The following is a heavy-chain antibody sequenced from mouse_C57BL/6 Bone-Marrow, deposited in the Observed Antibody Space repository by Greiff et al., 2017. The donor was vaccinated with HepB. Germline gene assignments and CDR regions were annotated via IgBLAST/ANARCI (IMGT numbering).Heavy chain of an antibody. CDR3: ARKGITTGYYAMDY. CDR2: ISSGGSYT. CDR1: GFTFSSYG. D-gene: IGHD1-1*01. Sequence: EVQLVESGGDLVKPGGSLKLSCAASGFTFSSYGMSWVRQTPDKRLEWVATISSGGSYTYYPDSVKGRFTISRDNAKNTLYLQMSSLKSEDTAMYYCARKGITTGYYAMDYWGQGTSVTVSS. J-gene: IGHJ4*01. V-gene: IGHV5-6*01.